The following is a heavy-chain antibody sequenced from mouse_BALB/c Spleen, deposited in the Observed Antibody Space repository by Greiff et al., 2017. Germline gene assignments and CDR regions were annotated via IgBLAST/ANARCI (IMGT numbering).Heavy chain of an antibody. Sequence: EVQGVESGGDLVKPGGSLKLSCAASGFTFSSYTMSWVRQTPEKRLEWVAYISNGGGSTYYPDTVKGRFTISRDNAKNTLYLQMSSLKSEDTAMYYCARHGSSSWFAYWGQGTLVTVSA. V-gene: IGHV5-12-2*01. CDR1: GFTFSSYT. J-gene: IGHJ3*01. D-gene: IGHD1-1*01. CDR2: ISNGGGST. CDR3: ARHGSSSWFAY.